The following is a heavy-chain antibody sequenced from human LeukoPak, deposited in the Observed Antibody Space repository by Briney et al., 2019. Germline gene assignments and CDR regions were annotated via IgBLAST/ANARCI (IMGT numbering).Heavy chain of an antibody. J-gene: IGHJ4*02. Sequence: PGGTLRLSCAASGFTFSSYGMSWVRQAPGKGLEWVSVIYSGGSTYYADSVKGRFTISRDNSKNTLYLQMNSLRAEDTAVYYCARDISGIPGYWGQGTLVTVSS. D-gene: IGHD3-10*01. CDR1: GFTFSSYG. CDR2: IYSGGST. CDR3: ARDISGIPGY. V-gene: IGHV3-53*01.